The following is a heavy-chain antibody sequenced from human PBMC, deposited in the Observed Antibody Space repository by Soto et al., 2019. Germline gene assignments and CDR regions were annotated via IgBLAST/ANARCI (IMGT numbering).Heavy chain of an antibody. CDR3: ARDSGRFYIDY. CDR1: GFTFSTYW. Sequence: EVQLVESGGGLVQPGGSLRLSCAASGFTFSTYWMTWVRQAPGKGLEWVANLNPDGSEKYYVDSLKGRFTISRDNAKTSLYLQMNSLRAEDTAXXYXARDSGRFYIDYWGQGTLVTVSS. D-gene: IGHD1-26*01. CDR2: LNPDGSEK. J-gene: IGHJ4*02. V-gene: IGHV3-7*04.